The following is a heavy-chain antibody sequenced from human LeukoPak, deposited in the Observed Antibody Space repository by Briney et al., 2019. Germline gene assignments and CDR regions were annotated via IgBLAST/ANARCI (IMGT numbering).Heavy chain of an antibody. D-gene: IGHD3-22*01. J-gene: IGHJ4*02. CDR2: ISSSSSYI. Sequence: PGGSLRPSCAASGFTFSSYSMNWVRQAPGKGLEWVSSISSSSSYIYYADSVKGRFTISRDNAKNSLYLQMNSLRAEDTAVYYCARDPEYYYDSSGSEHDYWGQGTLVTVSS. V-gene: IGHV3-21*01. CDR3: ARDPEYYYDSSGSEHDY. CDR1: GFTFSSYS.